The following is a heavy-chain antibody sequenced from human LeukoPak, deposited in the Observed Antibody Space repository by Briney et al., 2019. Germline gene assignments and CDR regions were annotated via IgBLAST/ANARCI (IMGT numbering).Heavy chain of an antibody. Sequence: PSQTLSLTCTVSGGSISSYYWSWIRQPPGKGLEWIGYIYYSGSTNYTPSLKSRVTISVDTSKTQFSLKLSSVTAADTAVYYCARLESSGSYYPFDPWGQGTLVTVSS. J-gene: IGHJ5*02. CDR1: GGSISSYY. D-gene: IGHD3-10*01. CDR3: ARLESSGSYYPFDP. CDR2: IYYSGST. V-gene: IGHV4-59*08.